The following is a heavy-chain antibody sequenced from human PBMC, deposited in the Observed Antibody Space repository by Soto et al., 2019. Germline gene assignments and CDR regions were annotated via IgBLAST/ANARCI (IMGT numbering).Heavy chain of an antibody. J-gene: IGHJ4*02. CDR3: ALNDY. CDR2: ISYDRSNK. Sequence: GGSPKISLAAPGFTFNSYGMHWVRQAPGKGLEWVAVISYDRSNKYYADSVKGRFTISRDNSKNTLYLQMNSLRAEDTAVYYCALNDYWGQGTLVTVSS. CDR1: GFTFNSYG. V-gene: IGHV3-30*03.